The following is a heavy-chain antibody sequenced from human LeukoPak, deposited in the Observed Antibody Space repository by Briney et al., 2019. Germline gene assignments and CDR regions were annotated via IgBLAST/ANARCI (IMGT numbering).Heavy chain of an antibody. CDR3: ARTTVTTRRYDY. Sequence: GASVKVSCKASGYTFTGYYMHWVRQAPGQGLEWMGWINPNSGGTNYAQKFQGRVTMTRDTSISTAYMELSRLRSDDTAVYYGARTTVTTRRYDYWGQGTLVTVSS. CDR2: INPNSGGT. V-gene: IGHV1-2*02. CDR1: GYTFTGYY. J-gene: IGHJ4*02. D-gene: IGHD4-11*01.